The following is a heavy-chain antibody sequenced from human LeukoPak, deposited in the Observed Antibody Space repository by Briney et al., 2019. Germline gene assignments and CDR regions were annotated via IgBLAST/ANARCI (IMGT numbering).Heavy chain of an antibody. D-gene: IGHD6-19*01. J-gene: IGHJ4*02. CDR3: ARSYSSGWELDY. CDR2: IYPYDSDT. Sequence: GESLKISCKGSGYSFSIHWIAWVRQMPGRGLEWMGIIYPYDSDTRFSPSFQGQVTISVDKSINTAYLQWGSLKASDTAMYYCARSYSSGWELDYWGQGTLVTVPS. V-gene: IGHV5-51*01. CDR1: GYSFSIHW.